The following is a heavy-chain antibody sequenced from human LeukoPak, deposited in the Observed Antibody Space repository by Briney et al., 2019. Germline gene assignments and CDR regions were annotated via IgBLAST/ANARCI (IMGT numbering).Heavy chain of an antibody. J-gene: IGHJ6*02. D-gene: IGHD6-19*01. V-gene: IGHV3-7*03. CDR2: IKQDGSEK. CDR3: AKTLGAQQWLVRYGMDV. CDR1: GFTFSSYW. Sequence: GGSLRLSCAASGFTFSSYWMSWVRQAPGKGLEWVANIKQDGSEKYYVDSVKGRFTISRDNAKNSLYLQMNSLGVEDTAVYSCAKTLGAQQWLVRYGMDVWGQGTTVTVSS.